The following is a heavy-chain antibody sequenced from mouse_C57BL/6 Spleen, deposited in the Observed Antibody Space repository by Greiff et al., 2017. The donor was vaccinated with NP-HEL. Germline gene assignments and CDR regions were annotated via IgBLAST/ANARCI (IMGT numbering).Heavy chain of an antibody. D-gene: IGHD2-1*01. J-gene: IGHJ2*01. Sequence: EVQLQQSGPELVKPGASVKISCKASGYTFTDYYMNWVKQSHGKSLEWIGDINPNNGGTSYNQKFKGKATFTVDKSSSTAYMELRSLTSEDSAVYYCARDYYGNYYFDYWGQGTTLTVSS. CDR2: INPNNGGT. V-gene: IGHV1-26*01. CDR3: ARDYYGNYYFDY. CDR1: GYTFTDYY.